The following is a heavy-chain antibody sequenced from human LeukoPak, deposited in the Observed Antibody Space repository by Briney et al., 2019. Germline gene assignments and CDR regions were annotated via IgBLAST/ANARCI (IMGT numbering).Heavy chain of an antibody. D-gene: IGHD6-19*01. CDR3: AKDLEQWPAVPEY. V-gene: IGHV3-30*02. J-gene: IGHJ4*02. CDR1: GFTFSRYG. CDR2: IRYDGSNK. Sequence: GGSLRLSCAASGFTFSRYGMHWVRQAPGKGLEWVAFIRYDGSNKYYADSVKGRFTISRDNSKKTLYLQMNSLRPEDTAVYYCAKDLEQWPAVPEYWGQGTLVIVSS.